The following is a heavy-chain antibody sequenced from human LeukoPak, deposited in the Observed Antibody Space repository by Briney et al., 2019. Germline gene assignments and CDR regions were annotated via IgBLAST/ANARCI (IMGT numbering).Heavy chain of an antibody. V-gene: IGHV3-7*03. CDR2: IEQDGSEK. Sequence: GGSLRLSCAASGFTLSYYWMNWVRQAPGKGLEWVANIEQDGSEKYYVDSVKGRFTISRDNAKNSLYLQMNSLRAEDTALYYCAKDASYYFYGMDVWGQGTTVTVSS. D-gene: IGHD3-16*01. CDR3: AKDASYYFYGMDV. CDR1: GFTLSYYW. J-gene: IGHJ6*02.